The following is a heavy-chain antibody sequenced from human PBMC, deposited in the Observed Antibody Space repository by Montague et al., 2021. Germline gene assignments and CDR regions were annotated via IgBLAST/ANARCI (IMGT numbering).Heavy chain of an antibody. CDR3: ARSGGYCSGGRCDTFDY. Sequence: TLSLTCSVSGGSISSGGFYWSWTRQHPGKGPELIGSIYDSGSTNYNPSLKSQLTLSRDTSKNQVSLRLTSVTAAETAVYYCARSGGYCSGGRCDTFDYWGQGTLVTVSS. D-gene: IGHD2-15*01. CDR1: GGSISSGGFY. CDR2: IYDSGST. V-gene: IGHV4-31*01. J-gene: IGHJ4*02.